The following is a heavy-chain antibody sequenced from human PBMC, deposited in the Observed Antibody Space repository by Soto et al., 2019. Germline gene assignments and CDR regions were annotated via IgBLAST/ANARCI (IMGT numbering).Heavy chain of an antibody. V-gene: IGHV2-5*01. CDR1: GISLSTSGVG. D-gene: IGHD2-2*01. Sequence: QITVKGSGPTLVKPTQTLTLNCSLSGISLSTSGVGLGWIRQNPGKALEWLALIYWNDDKHYTPSLNSRLTIPIDTFKNQAVLTMTNMDPVDTATYFCACGPATLPVFAFDVWGQGIVVTGSS. CDR2: IYWNDDK. CDR3: ACGPATLPVFAFDV. J-gene: IGHJ3*01.